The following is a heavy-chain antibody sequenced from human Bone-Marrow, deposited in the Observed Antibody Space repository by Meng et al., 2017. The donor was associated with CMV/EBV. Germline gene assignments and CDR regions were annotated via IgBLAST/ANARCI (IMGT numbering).Heavy chain of an antibody. D-gene: IGHD3-22*01. CDR1: YT. V-gene: IGHV1-69*02. CDR2: IIPILGIA. J-gene: IGHJ4*02. Sequence: YTISWVRQAPGQGLEWMGRIIPILGIANYAQKFQGRVTITADKSTSTAYMELSSLRSEDTAVYYCARGPIRVRGGYDSSGYYYRSIDYWGQGTLVTVSS. CDR3: ARGPIRVRGGYDSSGYYYRSIDY.